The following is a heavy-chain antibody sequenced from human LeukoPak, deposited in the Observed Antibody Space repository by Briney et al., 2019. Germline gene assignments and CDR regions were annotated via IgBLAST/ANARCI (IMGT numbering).Heavy chain of an antibody. Sequence: PGGSLRLSCAASAFSLSAYNMNWVRQAPGKGLEWVSSISSSSSYIYYADSVKGRFTISRDNAKNSLNLQMNSLRAEDTAVYYCASGGSSVFPDYWGQGTLVTVSS. CDR2: ISSSSSYI. J-gene: IGHJ4*02. V-gene: IGHV3-21*01. CDR3: ASGGSSVFPDY. CDR1: AFSLSAYN. D-gene: IGHD3-16*01.